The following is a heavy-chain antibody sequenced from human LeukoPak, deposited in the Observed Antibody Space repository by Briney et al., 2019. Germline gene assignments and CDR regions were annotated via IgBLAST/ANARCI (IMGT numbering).Heavy chain of an antibody. J-gene: IGHJ3*02. CDR1: GGSISSGSYY. D-gene: IGHD3-10*01. V-gene: IGHV4-61*02. Sequence: SETPSLTCTVSGGSISSGSYYWSWIRQPAGKGLEWIGRIYTSGSTNYNPSLKSRVTISVDTSKNQFSLKLSSVTAADTAVYYCARSPPYGLRLGAFDIWGQGTMVTVSS. CDR3: ARSPPYGLRLGAFDI. CDR2: IYTSGST.